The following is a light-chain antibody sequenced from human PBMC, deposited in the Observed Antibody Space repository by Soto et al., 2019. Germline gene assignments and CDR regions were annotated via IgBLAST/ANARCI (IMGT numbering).Light chain of an antibody. Sequence: EIVMTQSPATLSVSPGERATLSCRASQSVSSNLAWYQQKPGQAPRLLIYGASTRATGITARFSGSGSGTEFTLTISSLQSEDCAVYYCQQYNNWPPWTFGHGTKVEIK. CDR2: GAS. J-gene: IGKJ1*01. CDR1: QSVSSN. V-gene: IGKV3-15*01. CDR3: QQYNNWPPWT.